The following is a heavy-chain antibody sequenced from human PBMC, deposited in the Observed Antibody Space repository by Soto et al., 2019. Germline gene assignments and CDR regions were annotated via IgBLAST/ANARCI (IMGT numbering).Heavy chain of an antibody. CDR1: GGSISSYY. D-gene: IGHD3-22*01. CDR2: IYYSGST. Sequence: ETLSLTCTVSGGSISSYYWSWIRQPPGKGLEWIGYIYYSGSTNYYPSLKSRVTISVDTSKNQFSLKLSSVTAADTAVYYCARKMPTMIVVVIQNWFDPWGQGTLVTVSS. J-gene: IGHJ5*02. V-gene: IGHV4-59*12. CDR3: ARKMPTMIVVVIQNWFDP.